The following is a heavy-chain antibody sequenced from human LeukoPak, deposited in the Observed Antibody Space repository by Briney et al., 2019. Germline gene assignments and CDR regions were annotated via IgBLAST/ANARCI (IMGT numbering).Heavy chain of an antibody. J-gene: IGHJ5*02. Sequence: QPGGSLRLSCAASGFTFSAFAMSWVRQAPGKGLQWVSAISATGGTTYYADSVKGRFTSSRDNSKNVLYLQSSSLRAEDTAIYYCAKGKQTAFLDWFDPWGQGTLVTVSS. CDR1: GFTFSAFA. V-gene: IGHV3-23*01. D-gene: IGHD2-21*02. CDR3: AKGKQTAFLDWFDP. CDR2: ISATGGTT.